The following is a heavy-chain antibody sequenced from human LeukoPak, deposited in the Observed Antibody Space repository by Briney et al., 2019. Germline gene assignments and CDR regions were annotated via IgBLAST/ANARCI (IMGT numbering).Heavy chain of an antibody. Sequence: PGGSLRLSCAASGFTFSSYAMSWVRQAPGKGLEWVSAISGSGGSTYYADSVKGRFTISRDNSKNTLYLQMNSLRAEDTAVYYCAKDSPTKYYYDSSGSDYWGQGTLVTVSS. CDR3: AKDSPTKYYYDSSGSDY. CDR1: GFTFSSYA. D-gene: IGHD3-22*01. J-gene: IGHJ4*02. V-gene: IGHV3-23*01. CDR2: ISGSGGST.